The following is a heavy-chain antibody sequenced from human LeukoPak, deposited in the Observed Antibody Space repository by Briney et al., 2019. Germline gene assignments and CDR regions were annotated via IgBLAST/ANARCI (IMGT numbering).Heavy chain of an antibody. Sequence: GASVKVSRKASGYTFTGYYMHWVRQAPGQGLEWMGWINPNSGGTNYAQKFQGRVTMTRDTSISTAYMELSRLRSDDTAVYYCARDPASTYYYDSSPEYYFDYWGQGTLVTVSS. J-gene: IGHJ4*02. D-gene: IGHD3-22*01. CDR1: GYTFTGYY. CDR2: INPNSGGT. CDR3: ARDPASTYYYDSSPEYYFDY. V-gene: IGHV1-2*02.